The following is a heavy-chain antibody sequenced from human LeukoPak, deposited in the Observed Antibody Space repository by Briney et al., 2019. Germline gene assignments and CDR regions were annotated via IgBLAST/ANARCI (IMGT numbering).Heavy chain of an antibody. CDR1: GGTFSSYA. Sequence: ASVKVSCKASGGTFSSYAISWVRQAPGQGLEWMGGIIPIFGTANYAQKFQGRVPITADESTSTAYMELSSLRSEDTAVYYCARSNRGRVRGGESNWFDPWGQGTLVTVSS. J-gene: IGHJ5*02. CDR2: IIPIFGTA. D-gene: IGHD3-10*01. CDR3: ARSNRGRVRGGESNWFDP. V-gene: IGHV1-69*13.